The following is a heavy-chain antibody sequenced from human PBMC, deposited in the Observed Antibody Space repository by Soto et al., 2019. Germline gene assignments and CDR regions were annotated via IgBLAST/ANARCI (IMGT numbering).Heavy chain of an antibody. Sequence: GASVKGSCKASAYTFTSYXISWVRQAPGQGLEWMGWISAYNGNTNYAQRLQGRVTMTTDTSTSTAYMELRSLRSDDTAVYYCAIIVYSSDYWGQGTLVTVSS. CDR1: AYTFTSYX. CDR2: ISAYNGNT. CDR3: AIIVYSSDY. J-gene: IGHJ4*02. D-gene: IGHD6-13*01. V-gene: IGHV1-18*01.